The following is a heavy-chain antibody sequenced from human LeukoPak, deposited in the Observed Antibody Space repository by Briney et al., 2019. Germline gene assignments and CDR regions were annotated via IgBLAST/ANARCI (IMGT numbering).Heavy chain of an antibody. D-gene: IGHD2-8*01. CDR2: ICNDGSVT. CDR3: VKGGNGYCTNGICSPRVVAAIDY. J-gene: IGHJ4*02. V-gene: IGHV3-33*06. CDR1: GYSFSSYG. Sequence: GGSLRLSCSASGYSFSSYGMHWVRQAPGKGLEWVALICNDGSVTYNMDSVRGRFTISRDNSTNTLYLQMDSLRAEDTAIYYCVKGGNGYCTNGICSPRVVAAIDYWGQGTLVTVSS.